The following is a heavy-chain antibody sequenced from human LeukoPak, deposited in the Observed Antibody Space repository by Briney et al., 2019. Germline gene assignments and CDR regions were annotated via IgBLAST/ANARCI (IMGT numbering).Heavy chain of an antibody. CDR2: ISSDGSNK. J-gene: IGHJ4*02. D-gene: IGHD6-6*01. CDR3: DPHDSSSHF. Sequence: GRSLRLSCAASGFIFSSCAMHWVRQAPGKGLEWVAFISSDGSNKYYADSVKGRFTTSRDNSKNTLYLQMNSLGDEDTAVYYCDPHDSSSHFWGQGTLVTVSS. V-gene: IGHV3-30-3*01. CDR1: GFIFSSCA.